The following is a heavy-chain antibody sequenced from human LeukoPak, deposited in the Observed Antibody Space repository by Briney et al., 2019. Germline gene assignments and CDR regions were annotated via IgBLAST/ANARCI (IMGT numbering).Heavy chain of an antibody. J-gene: IGHJ3*02. CDR3: ARNRRENTVTTDDAFDI. Sequence: PGGSLRLSCSASGFTFSSYAMHWVRQAPGKGLEYVSAISSNGGSTYYADSVKGRFTISRDNSKNTLYLQMNSLRAEDTAVYYCARNRRENTVTTDDAFDIWGQGTMVTVSS. CDR2: ISSNGGST. D-gene: IGHD4-17*01. V-gene: IGHV3-64D*06. CDR1: GFTFSSYA.